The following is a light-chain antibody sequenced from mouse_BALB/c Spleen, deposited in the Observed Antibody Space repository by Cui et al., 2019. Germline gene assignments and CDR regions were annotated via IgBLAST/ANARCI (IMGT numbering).Light chain of an antibody. CDR2: RTS. CDR3: QQYHRYPYMYT. J-gene: IGKJ2*01. CDR1: SSVSY. V-gene: IGKV4-61*01. Sequence: QIVLTQSPAIMSTSPGEKVTISCSASSSVSYMYWYQQKPGSSPKPWIYRTSNLASGVPARFSGSGSGTSYSLTISSMEAEDAATYYCQQYHRYPYMYTFGGGTKVEIK.